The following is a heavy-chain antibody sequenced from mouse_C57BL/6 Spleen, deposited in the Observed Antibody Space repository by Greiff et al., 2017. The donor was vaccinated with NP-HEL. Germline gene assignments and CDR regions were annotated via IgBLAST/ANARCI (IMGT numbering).Heavy chain of an antibody. CDR1: GYAFSSYW. D-gene: IGHD3-3*01. Sequence: QVQLKQSGPELVKPGASVKISCKASGYAFSSYWMNWVKQRPGKGLEWIGRIYPGAGDTNYNGKFKGKATLTADKSYSTAYMHRSSLTSEDSAVYFCARSELGGPYALEYWGQGTSVTVSS. J-gene: IGHJ4*01. V-gene: IGHV1-82*01. CDR2: IYPGAGDT. CDR3: ARSELGGPYALEY.